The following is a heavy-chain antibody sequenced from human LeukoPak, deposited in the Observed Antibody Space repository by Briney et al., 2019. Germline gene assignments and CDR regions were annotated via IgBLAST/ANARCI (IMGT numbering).Heavy chain of an antibody. V-gene: IGHV3-23*01. J-gene: IGHJ4*02. CDR3: AKDHRSSGFDY. D-gene: IGHD6-6*01. CDR1: GFTFSSYA. CDR2: ISGSGGST. Sequence: GGSLRLSCAASGFTFSSYAMSWVRQAPEKGLEWFSAISGSGGSTYYADSVKGRFTISRDNSKNTLYLQMNSLRAEDTAVYYCAKDHRSSGFDYWGQGTLVTVSS.